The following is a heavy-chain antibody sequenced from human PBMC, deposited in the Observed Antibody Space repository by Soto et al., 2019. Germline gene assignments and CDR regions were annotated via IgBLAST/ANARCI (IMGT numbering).Heavy chain of an antibody. J-gene: IGHJ6*02. D-gene: IGHD6-25*01. CDR1: GYTFTIYY. CDR2: INTSGGSP. CDR3: ARGGRHSDYYYYYGMDV. Sequence: ASVKVSCKAFGYTFTIYYIHWVRQAPGQGLEWMGVINTSGGSPTYAQKFQDRVTMTRDTSTSTVYMELSSLRSEDTAAYYCARGGRHSDYYYYYGMDVWGQGTTVTVYS. V-gene: IGHV1-46*01.